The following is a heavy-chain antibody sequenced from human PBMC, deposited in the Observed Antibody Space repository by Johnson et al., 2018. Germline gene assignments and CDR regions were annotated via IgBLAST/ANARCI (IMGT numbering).Heavy chain of an antibody. Sequence: QVQLVESGAEVKKPGSSVKVSCKASGDTFNKYVIAWARQAPGQGLEWIGGIIPFSGAPSYAQKLQGRATVGADECTSTAYMELRSLKREDTAGYYCVRDLDFVEVPVASRDYGLDVWGQVTTVTVS. CDR3: VRDLDFVEVPVASRDYGLDV. CDR1: GDTFNKYV. J-gene: IGHJ6*02. CDR2: IIPFSGAP. D-gene: IGHD2-2*03. V-gene: IGHV1-69*01.